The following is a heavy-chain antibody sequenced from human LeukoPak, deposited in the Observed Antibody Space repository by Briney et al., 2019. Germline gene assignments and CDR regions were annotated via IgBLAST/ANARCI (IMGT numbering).Heavy chain of an antibody. V-gene: IGHV4-34*01. CDR3: ARHGEYYFDY. CDR2: ISRRGNT. J-gene: IGHJ4*02. CDR1: GGSFSGYY. D-gene: IGHD3-10*01. Sequence: PSETLSLTCAVYGGSFSGYYWSWIRQPPGKGLEWIGQISRRGNTNYNPSLKSRVTRSVDTSKNQLSLKLSTVTAADTALYYCARHGEYYFDYWGQGTLVTVSS.